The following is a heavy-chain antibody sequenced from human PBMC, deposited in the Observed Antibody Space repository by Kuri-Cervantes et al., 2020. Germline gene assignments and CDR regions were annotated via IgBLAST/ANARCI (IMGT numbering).Heavy chain of an antibody. D-gene: IGHD3-10*01. V-gene: IGHV4-59*04. Sequence: SETLSLTCTVSGDSISSYYWSWSRQPPGKGLEWIGYIYYSGSTYYNPSLKSRVTISVDTSKNQFSLKLSSVTAADTALYYCARHDYYGAYYMDVWGKGTTVTVSS. CDR2: IYYSGST. J-gene: IGHJ6*03. CDR1: GDSISSYY. CDR3: ARHDYYGAYYMDV.